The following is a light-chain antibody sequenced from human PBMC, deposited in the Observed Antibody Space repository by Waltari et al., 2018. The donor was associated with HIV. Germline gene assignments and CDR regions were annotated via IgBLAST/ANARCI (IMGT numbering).Light chain of an antibody. CDR3: QAWDSSTVV. J-gene: IGLJ2*01. CDR2: QDS. V-gene: IGLV3-1*01. CDR1: KLGDKY. Sequence: SYELTQPPSVSVSPGQTASITCSGDKLGDKYACWYQQKPGQSPVLVIYQDSKRPSGIPGSFSGSHSGNTATLTISGTQAMDEADYYCQAWDSSTVVFGGWTKLTVL.